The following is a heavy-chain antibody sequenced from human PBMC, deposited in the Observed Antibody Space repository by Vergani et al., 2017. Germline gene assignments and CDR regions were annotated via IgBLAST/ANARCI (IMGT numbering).Heavy chain of an antibody. CDR2: IYYSGST. CDR3: ARTQYDFWSGRALNWFDP. CDR1: GGSFSSYY. D-gene: IGHD3-3*01. J-gene: IGHJ5*02. V-gene: IGHV4-34*01. Sequence: QVQLQQWGAGLLKPSETLSLTCAVYGGSFSSYYWGWIRQPPGKGLEWIGSIYYSGSTYYNPSLKSRVTISVDPSKNQFSLKLSSVTAADTAVYYCARTQYDFWSGRALNWFDPWGQGTLVTVSS.